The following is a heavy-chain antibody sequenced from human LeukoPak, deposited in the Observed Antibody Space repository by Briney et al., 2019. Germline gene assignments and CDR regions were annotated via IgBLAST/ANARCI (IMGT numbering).Heavy chain of an antibody. CDR2: IIPILGIA. V-gene: IGHV1-69*02. D-gene: IGHD4-17*01. J-gene: IGHJ3*02. Sequence: VASVKVSCKASGGTFSSYTISWVRQAPGQGLEWMGRIIPILGIANYAQKSQGRVTITADKSTSTAYMELSSLRSEDTAVYYCARGDYGDYVWAFDIWGQGTMVTVSS. CDR3: ARGDYGDYVWAFDI. CDR1: GGTFSSYT.